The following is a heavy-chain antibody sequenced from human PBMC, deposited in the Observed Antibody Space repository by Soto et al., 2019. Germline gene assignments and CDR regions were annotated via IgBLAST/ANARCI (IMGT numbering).Heavy chain of an antibody. CDR1: GFTFSSYS. V-gene: IGHV3-21*01. CDR2: ISSSSSYI. Sequence: EVQLVESGGGLVKPGGSLRLSCAASGFTFSSYSMNWVRQAPGKGLEWVSSISSSSSYIYYADSVKGRFTISRDNAKNSLYLQMNSLRAEDTAVDYWARDRGGSYSPSRFDPWGQGTLVTVSS. J-gene: IGHJ5*02. CDR3: ARDRGGSYSPSRFDP. D-gene: IGHD1-26*01.